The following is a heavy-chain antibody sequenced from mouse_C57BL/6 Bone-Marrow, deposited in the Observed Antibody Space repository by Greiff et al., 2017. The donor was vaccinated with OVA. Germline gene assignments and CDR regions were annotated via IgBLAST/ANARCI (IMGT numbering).Heavy chain of an antibody. CDR2: ISNLAYSI. CDR1: GFTFSDYG. CDR3: ARHINYGSRGYFDV. V-gene: IGHV5-15*01. D-gene: IGHD1-1*01. Sequence: EVQVVESGGGLVQPGGSLKLSCAASGFTFSDYGMAWVRQAPRKGPEWVAFISNLAYSIYYADTVTGRFTISRENAKNTLYLEMSSLRSEDTAMYYCARHINYGSRGYFDVWGTGTTVTVSS. J-gene: IGHJ1*03.